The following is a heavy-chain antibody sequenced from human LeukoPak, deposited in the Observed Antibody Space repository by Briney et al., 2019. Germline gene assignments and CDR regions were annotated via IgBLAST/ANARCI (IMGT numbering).Heavy chain of an antibody. CDR2: ISSSSSYI. J-gene: IGHJ6*03. V-gene: IGHV3-21*01. D-gene: IGHD3-22*01. CDR1: GFTFSTYS. Sequence: PGGSLRLSCVASGFTFSTYSMNWVRQAPGKGLEWVSYISSSSSYIYYADSVKGRFTISRDNAKNSLYLQKNSLRAEDTAVYYCVRNPYYYDSSGYPNYYYYYMDVWGKGTTVTVSS. CDR3: VRNPYYYDSSGYPNYYYYYMDV.